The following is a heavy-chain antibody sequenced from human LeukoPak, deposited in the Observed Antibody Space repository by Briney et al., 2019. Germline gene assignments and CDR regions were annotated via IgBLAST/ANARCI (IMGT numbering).Heavy chain of an antibody. D-gene: IGHD2-15*01. V-gene: IGHV1-2*02. CDR1: GYTFTGYY. CDR2: INPNSGGT. CDR3: ARGTYCSGGSCYSVYFDY. Sequence: GASVKVSCKASGYTFTGYYMHWVRQAPGQGLEWMGWINPNSGGTNYAQKFQGRVTMTRDTSISTAYTELSRLRSDDTAVYYCARGTYCSGGSCYSVYFDYWGQGTLVTVSS. J-gene: IGHJ4*02.